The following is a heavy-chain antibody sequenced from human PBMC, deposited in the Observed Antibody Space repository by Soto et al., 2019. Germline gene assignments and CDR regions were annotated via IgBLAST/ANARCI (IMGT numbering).Heavy chain of an antibody. CDR3: ARSLDHYGLDV. J-gene: IGHJ6*02. D-gene: IGHD3-3*01. CDR2: ISIYNFNT. CDR1: GYIFTSYG. Sequence: QVQLVQSGAEVKKPGASVMVSCKASGYIFTSYGISWVRQAPGQGLEWMGWISIYNFNTNYAQKFQGRVTMTTDISTSTAYMELRSLRSDDTAVYYWARSLDHYGLDVWGQGTTVTVSS. V-gene: IGHV1-18*01.